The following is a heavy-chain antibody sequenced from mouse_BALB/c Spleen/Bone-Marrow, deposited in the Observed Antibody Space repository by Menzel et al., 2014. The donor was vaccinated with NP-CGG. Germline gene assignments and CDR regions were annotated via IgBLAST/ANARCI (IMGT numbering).Heavy chain of an antibody. CDR1: GFTFSSYG. V-gene: IGHV5-6*01. J-gene: IGHJ2*01. Sequence: DVQLVESGGDLVKPGGSLKLSCAASGFTFSSYGMSWVRQTPDKRLEWVATISSGGSYTYYPDSVKGRFTISRDNAKNTLYLQMSSLKSEDTAMYYCARQTYYDYDGYFDYWGQGTTLTVPS. CDR2: ISSGGSYT. D-gene: IGHD2-4*01. CDR3: ARQTYYDYDGYFDY.